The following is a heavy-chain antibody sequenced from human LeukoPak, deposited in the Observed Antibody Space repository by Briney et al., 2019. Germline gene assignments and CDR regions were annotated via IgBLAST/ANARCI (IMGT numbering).Heavy chain of an antibody. CDR2: IAANSGDT. CDR1: GYTFTGYY. J-gene: IGHJ4*02. V-gene: IGHV1-2*02. D-gene: IGHD6-19*01. Sequence: ASAKVSCKASGYTFTGYYIHWLRQAPGQGLEWMGWIAANSGDTNYAQKFRGRVTMTRDTSVSTAYMELSRLTSDDTAVYYCARDIAPSGQWLFDYWGQGTLVTVSS. CDR3: ARDIAPSGQWLFDY.